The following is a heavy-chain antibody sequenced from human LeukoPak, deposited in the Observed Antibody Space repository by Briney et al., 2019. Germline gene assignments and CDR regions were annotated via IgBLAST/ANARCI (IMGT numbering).Heavy chain of an antibody. J-gene: IGHJ4*02. Sequence: GGSLRLSCAASGFIFSSYAMNWVRQAPGKGLEWVSVISGSGGSTEYADSVKGRFTISRDNSKNTLYLQMNSLRAEDTAVYYCAMFCSSTSCYEALSDYWGQGTLVTVSS. V-gene: IGHV3-23*01. D-gene: IGHD2-2*01. CDR2: ISGSGGST. CDR3: AMFCSSTSCYEALSDY. CDR1: GFIFSSYA.